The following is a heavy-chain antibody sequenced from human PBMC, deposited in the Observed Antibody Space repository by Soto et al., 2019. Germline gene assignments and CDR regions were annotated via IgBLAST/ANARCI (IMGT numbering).Heavy chain of an antibody. V-gene: IGHV3-7*03. CDR1: GFTFSGYW. CDR2: IKHDGSVQ. CDR3: ARATYSNPWYRCEL. Sequence: LILSFEASGFTFSGYWMSWVRQAPGKGLWWVADIKHDGSVQYYVDSVKGRFTISRDNAKKLLYLQMNGLRAEDTALYYCARATYSNPWYRCELWGNGKIVNVSP. D-gene: IGHD4-4*01. J-gene: IGHJ6*04.